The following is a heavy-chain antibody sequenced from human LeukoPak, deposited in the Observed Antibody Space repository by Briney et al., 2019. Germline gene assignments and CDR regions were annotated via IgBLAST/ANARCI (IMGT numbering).Heavy chain of an antibody. CDR1: GGTFSSYA. V-gene: IGHV1-69*13. Sequence: ASVKVSCKASGGTFSSYAISWVRQAPGQGLEWMGGIIPIFGTANYAQKFQGRVTITADESTSTAYMELSRLRSDDTAVYYCSRVWGSGPRPFDAFDIWGQGTMVTVSS. D-gene: IGHD2-15*01. CDR2: IIPIFGTA. CDR3: SRVWGSGPRPFDAFDI. J-gene: IGHJ3*02.